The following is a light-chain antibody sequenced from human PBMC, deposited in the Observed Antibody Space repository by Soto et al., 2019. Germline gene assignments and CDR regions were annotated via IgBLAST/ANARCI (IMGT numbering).Light chain of an antibody. CDR1: QSLLH. CDR2: WAS. Sequence: DIVMTQSPDSLAVSLGERATINCKSSQSLLHLAWYQQKPGQPPKLLIYWASTRESGVPDRFSGSASGTDFTLPISSLRAEDGAVYYCQQYYTTPVTFGQGTKVELK. J-gene: IGKJ1*01. V-gene: IGKV4-1*01. CDR3: QQYYTTPVT.